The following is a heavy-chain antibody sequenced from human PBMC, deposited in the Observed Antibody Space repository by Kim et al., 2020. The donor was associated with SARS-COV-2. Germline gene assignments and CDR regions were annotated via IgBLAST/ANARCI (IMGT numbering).Heavy chain of an antibody. CDR3: ATFTLGGQQWLVDY. Sequence: ASVKVSCKVSGYTLTELSMHWVRQAPGKGLEWMGGFDPEDGETIYAQKFQGRVTMTEDTSTDTAYMELSSLRSEDTAVYYCATFTLGGQQWLVDYWGQGTLVTVSS. J-gene: IGHJ4*02. CDR1: GYTLTELS. D-gene: IGHD6-19*01. V-gene: IGHV1-24*01. CDR2: FDPEDGET.